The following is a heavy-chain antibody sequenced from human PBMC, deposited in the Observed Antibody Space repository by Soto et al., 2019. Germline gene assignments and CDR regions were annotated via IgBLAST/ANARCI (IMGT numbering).Heavy chain of an antibody. V-gene: IGHV4-59*01. Sequence: PSETLSLTCTVSGGSISSYYWSWIRQPPGKGLEWIGYIYYSGSTNYNPSLKSRVTISVDTSKNQFSLKLSSVTAADTAVYYCAGSWSTPRRADYWGQGTLVTVSS. D-gene: IGHD6-13*01. CDR3: AGSWSTPRRADY. J-gene: IGHJ4*02. CDR1: GGSISSYY. CDR2: IYYSGST.